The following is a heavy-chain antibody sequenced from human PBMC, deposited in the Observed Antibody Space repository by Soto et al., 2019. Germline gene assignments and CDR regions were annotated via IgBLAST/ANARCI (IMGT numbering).Heavy chain of an antibody. V-gene: IGHV4-61*01. CDR3: ARDRKQLIPGSSSWYSGLEGPGFDY. Sequence: PSETLSLTCTVSGGSVSSGSYYWSWIRQPPGKGLEWIGYIYYSGSTNYNPSLKSRVTISVDTSKNQFSLKLSSVTAADTAVYYCARDRKQLIPGSSSWYSGLEGPGFDYWGQGTLVTVSS. CDR2: IYYSGST. J-gene: IGHJ4*02. D-gene: IGHD6-13*01. CDR1: GGSVSSGSYY.